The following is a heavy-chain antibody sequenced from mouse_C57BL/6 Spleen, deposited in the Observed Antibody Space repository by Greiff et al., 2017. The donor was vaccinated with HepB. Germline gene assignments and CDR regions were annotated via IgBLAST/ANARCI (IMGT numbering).Heavy chain of an antibody. J-gene: IGHJ3*01. CDR2: INPNNGGT. CDR1: GYTFTDYY. V-gene: IGHV1-26*01. D-gene: IGHD1-3*01. Sequence: VQLQQSGPELVKPGASVKISCKASGYTFTDYYMNWVKQSHGKSLEWIGEINPNNGGTSYNQKFKGKATLTVDKSSSTAYMELRSLTSEDSAVYSFAKWERLFAWFAYWGQGTLVTVSA. CDR3: AKWERLFAWFAY.